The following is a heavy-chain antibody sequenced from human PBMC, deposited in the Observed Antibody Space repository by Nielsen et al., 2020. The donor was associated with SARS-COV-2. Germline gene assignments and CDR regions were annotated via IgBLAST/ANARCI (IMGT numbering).Heavy chain of an antibody. J-gene: IGHJ4*02. V-gene: IGHV3-11*03. CDR3: AKRRVAVAGTWYFDY. Sequence: GESLKISCAASGFTFSDYYMSWIRQAPGKGLEWVSHISSSGSDTNYADSVKGRFTTSRDNGKNSLYLQMNSLRAEDTAVYYCAKRRVAVAGTWYFDYWGQGTLVTVSS. D-gene: IGHD6-19*01. CDR1: GFTFSDYY. CDR2: ISSSGSDT.